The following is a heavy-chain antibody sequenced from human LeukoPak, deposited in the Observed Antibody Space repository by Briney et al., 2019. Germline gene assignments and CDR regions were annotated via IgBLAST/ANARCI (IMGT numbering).Heavy chain of an antibody. J-gene: IGHJ4*02. CDR2: ISSSSSYI. CDR3: ARLQLAYCGGDCYGAFDY. V-gene: IGHV3-21*01. D-gene: IGHD2-21*02. Sequence: TGGSLRLSCAASGFTFSSYSMNWVRQAPGKGLEWVSSISSSSSYIYYADSVKGRLTISRDNAKNSLYLQMNSLRAEDTAVYYCARLQLAYCGGDCYGAFDYWGQGTLVTVSS. CDR1: GFTFSSYS.